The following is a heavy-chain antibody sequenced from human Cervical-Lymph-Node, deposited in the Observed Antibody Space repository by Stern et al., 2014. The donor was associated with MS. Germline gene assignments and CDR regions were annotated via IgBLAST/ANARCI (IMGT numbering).Heavy chain of an antibody. V-gene: IGHV5-51*03. D-gene: IGHD3-16*01. CDR3: ASLDHGGDDAFDI. J-gene: IGHJ3*02. CDR2: IYPRDSDT. Sequence: EVHLVESGAEVKKSGESLKISCKGSGSTFTTYWIGWVRQMPGKGLEWMGIIYPRDSDTRYSPSFQGQVTISADKSISTAYLQWSSLKASDTAVYYCASLDHGGDDAFDIWGQGTMVTVSS. CDR1: GSTFTTYW.